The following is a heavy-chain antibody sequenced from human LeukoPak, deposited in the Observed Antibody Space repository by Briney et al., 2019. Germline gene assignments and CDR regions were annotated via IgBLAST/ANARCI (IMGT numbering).Heavy chain of an antibody. Sequence: GGSLRLSCAASGFTVSSNYMSWVRQAPGKGLEWVSVTYSGGSTYYADSVKGRFTISRDNSKNTLYLQMNSLRAEDTAVYYCARVRYDSSGYYGGAFDIWGQGTMVTVSS. CDR1: GFTVSSNY. CDR3: ARVRYDSSGYYGGAFDI. V-gene: IGHV3-53*01. CDR2: TYSGGST. J-gene: IGHJ3*02. D-gene: IGHD3-22*01.